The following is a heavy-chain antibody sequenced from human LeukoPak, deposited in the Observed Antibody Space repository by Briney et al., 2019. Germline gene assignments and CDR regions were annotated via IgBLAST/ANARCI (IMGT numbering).Heavy chain of an antibody. CDR1: GFSISSAYY. Sequence: SETLSLTCTVSGFSISSAYYWGWIRQPPGKGLEWIGYISHSGSTYDNPSLKSRVTISGDTSKNQVSLKLSSVTAAATAVYYCARYYYDSSGYYFDYWGQGTLVTVSS. D-gene: IGHD3-22*01. CDR3: ARYYYDSSGYYFDY. J-gene: IGHJ4*02. CDR2: ISHSGST. V-gene: IGHV4-38-2*02.